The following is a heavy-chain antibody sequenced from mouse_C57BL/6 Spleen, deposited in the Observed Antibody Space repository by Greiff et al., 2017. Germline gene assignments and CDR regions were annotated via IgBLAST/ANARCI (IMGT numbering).Heavy chain of an antibody. CDR1: GFTFSDYG. J-gene: IGHJ2*01. D-gene: IGHD4-1*01. CDR2: ISSGSSTI. CDR3: ARNWDAGFDY. Sequence: EVMLVESGGGLVKPGGSLKLSCAASGFTFSDYGMHWVRQAPEKGLEWVAYISSGSSTIYYADTVKGRFTISRDNAKNTLFLQMTSLRSEDTAMYYCARNWDAGFDYWGQGTTLTVSS. V-gene: IGHV5-17*01.